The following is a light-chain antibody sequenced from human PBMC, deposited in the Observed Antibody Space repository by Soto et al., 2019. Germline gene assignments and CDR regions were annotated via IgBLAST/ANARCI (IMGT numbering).Light chain of an antibody. CDR3: QQYSDWPRGS. V-gene: IGKV3-15*01. CDR2: DTS. Sequence: DIVMTQSPATLSVSPGGRATLFCRASQNVSSDLAWYQQRPGQPPRLLIFDTSTRASGVPARFSGSGSRIEFTLTISSLQPDDFVVYYCQQYSDWPRGSFGQGTKVEIK. CDR1: QNVSSD. J-gene: IGKJ1*01.